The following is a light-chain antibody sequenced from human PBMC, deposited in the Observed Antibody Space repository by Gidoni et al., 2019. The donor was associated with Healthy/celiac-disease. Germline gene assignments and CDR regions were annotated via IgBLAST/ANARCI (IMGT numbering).Light chain of an antibody. CDR1: QSISSW. CDR2: DAS. CDR3: QQYNSYSWT. Sequence: DIQMNQSPSTLSASVGDRVTITCRASQSISSWLAWYQQKPGKAPKLLIYDASSLESGVPSRFSGSGSGTEFTRTISSLQPDDFATYYCQQYNSYSWTFGQGTKVEIK. V-gene: IGKV1-5*01. J-gene: IGKJ1*01.